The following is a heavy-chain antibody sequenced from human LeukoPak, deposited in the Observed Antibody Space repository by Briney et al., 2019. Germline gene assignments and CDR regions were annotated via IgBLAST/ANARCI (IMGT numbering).Heavy chain of an antibody. CDR3: ASGDYDYFDY. V-gene: IGHV4-34*01. D-gene: IGHD4-17*01. J-gene: IGHJ4*02. CDR2: INHSGST. Sequence: SETLSLTCAVYGGSFSGYYWSWIRQPPGKGLEWIGEINHSGSTNYNPSLKSRVTISVDKSKNQFSLKLSSVTAADTAVYYCASGDYDYFDYWGQGTLVTVSS. CDR1: GGSFSGYY.